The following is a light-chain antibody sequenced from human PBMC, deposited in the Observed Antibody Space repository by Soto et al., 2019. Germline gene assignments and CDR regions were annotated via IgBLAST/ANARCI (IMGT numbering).Light chain of an antibody. J-gene: IGKJ4*01. CDR3: HQYDNAPLT. V-gene: IGKV3-20*01. Sequence: EIVLTQSPGTLSLSPGERATLSFRASQSISSSYLAWYQQKPGQAPRLLIYGASSRATGVPDRFSGSGSGPDFTLTISRLEPEDFSVYYCHQYDNAPLTFGGGTKVEIK. CDR1: QSISSSY. CDR2: GAS.